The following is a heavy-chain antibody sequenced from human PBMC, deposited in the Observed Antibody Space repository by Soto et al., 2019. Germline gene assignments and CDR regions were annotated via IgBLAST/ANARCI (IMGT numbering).Heavy chain of an antibody. J-gene: IGHJ4*02. V-gene: IGHV3-73*01. CDR2: IRNKANRYAT. CDR3: ISHSPEDMIRT. D-gene: IGHD2-15*01. CDR1: GFTFSGSC. Sequence: PXGSLSLSCAASGFTFSGSCLHWVRPASGKGLEWVGRIRNKANRYATAYAASVRGRFTISRDDSKNTAFLQMNRLNTEDTAVYYCISHSPEDMIRTWGQGTLVTVSS.